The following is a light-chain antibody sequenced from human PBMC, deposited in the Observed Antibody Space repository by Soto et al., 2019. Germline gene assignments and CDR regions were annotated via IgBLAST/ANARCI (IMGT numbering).Light chain of an antibody. CDR1: QGISRS. Sequence: DIQMPKYPSSLSASLGDRVTISCQASQGISRSLAWYQQKPGKAPKLLIYAASSLQSGVPSRFSGSGFGTDFTLTISCLQPEDSAIYYCQQADTFPITFGQGTRLEI. CDR2: AAS. V-gene: IGKV1D-12*01. J-gene: IGKJ5*01. CDR3: QQADTFPIT.